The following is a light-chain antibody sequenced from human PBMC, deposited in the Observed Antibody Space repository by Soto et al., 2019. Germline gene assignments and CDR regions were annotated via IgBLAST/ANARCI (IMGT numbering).Light chain of an antibody. J-gene: IGKJ1*01. CDR2: AAS. CDR1: QSISSY. Sequence: DIQMTQSPSSLSASVGDRVTITCRASQSISSYLNWYQQKPGKAPKLLIYAASSLQSGVPSRFSGSGSGTDFTLTISDLQPEDFATYYCLQDYTYPRTFGQGTKVDI. CDR3: LQDYTYPRT. V-gene: IGKV1-39*01.